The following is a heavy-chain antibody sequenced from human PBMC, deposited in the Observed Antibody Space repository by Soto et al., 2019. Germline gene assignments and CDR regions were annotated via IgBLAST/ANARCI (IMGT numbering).Heavy chain of an antibody. CDR2: IYYSGST. J-gene: IGHJ4*02. CDR1: GGSISSSSYY. Sequence: QLQLQESGPGLVKPSETLSLTCTVSGGSISSSSYYWGWIRQPPGKGLEWIGSIYYSGSTYYNPSLKSRVTISVDTSKNQFSLKLSSVTAADTAVYYCARHFKFEWLRIFPHFDYWGQGTLVTVSS. V-gene: IGHV4-39*01. D-gene: IGHD5-12*01. CDR3: ARHFKFEWLRIFPHFDY.